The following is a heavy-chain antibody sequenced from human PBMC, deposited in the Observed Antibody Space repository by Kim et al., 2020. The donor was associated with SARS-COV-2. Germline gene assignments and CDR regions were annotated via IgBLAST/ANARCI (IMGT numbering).Heavy chain of an antibody. J-gene: IGHJ4*02. Sequence: SETLSLTCTVSGGSISSYYWSWIRQPPGKGLEWIGYIYYSGSTNYNPSLKSRVTISVDTSKNRFSLKLSSVTAADTAVYYCARDGGLVFDYWGQGTLVTVSS. V-gene: IGHV4-59*13. D-gene: IGHD3-16*01. CDR1: GGSISSYY. CDR2: IYYSGST. CDR3: ARDGGLVFDY.